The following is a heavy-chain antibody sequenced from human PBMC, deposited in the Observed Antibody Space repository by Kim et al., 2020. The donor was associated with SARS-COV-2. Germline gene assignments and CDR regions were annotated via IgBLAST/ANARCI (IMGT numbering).Heavy chain of an antibody. V-gene: IGHV3-23*01. Sequence: GGSLRLSCAASGFTFSSYAMTWVRQAPGKGLEWVSGISGSGGITYYADSVKGRFTISRDSSKNTLYLQMNALRAEDTAVYYCAKDWTAAGPWGQGTMVTVSS. CDR1: GFTFSSYA. CDR2: ISGSGGIT. CDR3: AKDWTAAGP. J-gene: IGHJ3*01. D-gene: IGHD6-13*01.